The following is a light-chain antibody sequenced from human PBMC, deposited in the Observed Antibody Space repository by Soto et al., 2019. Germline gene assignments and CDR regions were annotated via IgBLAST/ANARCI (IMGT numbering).Light chain of an antibody. V-gene: IGKV1-39*01. J-gene: IGKJ4*01. CDR1: QSISSY. CDR2: AAS. CDR3: QQSYSTPLT. Sequence: DIQMTQSPSSLSASVGDRVTITCRASQSISSYLNWYQQKPGKAPKLLIYAASSLQSWVPSRVSGSGSGTDFTLTISSLQPEDFATYYCQQSYSTPLTFGGGNNVEIK.